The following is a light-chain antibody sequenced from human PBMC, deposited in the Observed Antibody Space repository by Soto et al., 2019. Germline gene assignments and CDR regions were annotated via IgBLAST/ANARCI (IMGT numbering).Light chain of an antibody. J-gene: IGKJ1*01. V-gene: IGKV1-39*01. CDR2: AAS. CDR1: QSISSC. Sequence: DIQMTQSPSSLSASVGDRVTITCRASQSISSCLNWYQQKPGKAPKLLIYAASNLQSGVPSRFSGSESGTDFILTISSLQPEDFATYYCQQIYVAPGTFGQGTKVEIK. CDR3: QQIYVAPGT.